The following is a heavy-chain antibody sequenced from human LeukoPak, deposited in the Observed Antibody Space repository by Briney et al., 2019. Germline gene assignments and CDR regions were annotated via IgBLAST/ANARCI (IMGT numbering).Heavy chain of an antibody. CDR1: GGSISSGSYY. CDR2: IYYSGST. V-gene: IGHV4-39*01. D-gene: IGHD4-11*01. J-gene: IGHJ4*02. Sequence: PSETLSLTCTVSGGSISSGSYYWVWIRQPPGKGLEWIESIYYSGSTYYNPSVKSRFTISVDTSKNQFSLKLSSVTAADTAVYYCARLRPHYSNYDLGYFDYWGQGTLVTVSS. CDR3: ARLRPHYSNYDLGYFDY.